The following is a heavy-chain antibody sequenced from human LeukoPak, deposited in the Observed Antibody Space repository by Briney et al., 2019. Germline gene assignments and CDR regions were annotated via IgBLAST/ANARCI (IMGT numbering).Heavy chain of an antibody. CDR2: IAWDDDK. J-gene: IGHJ4*02. CDR1: GFSLSTTGMC. CDR3: ARIGYCSSTSCYLFDY. D-gene: IGHD2-2*01. V-gene: IGHV2-70*01. Sequence: SGPALFQPPPPLTLTFTFSGFSLSTTGMCVSWIRQPPVKALEWLALIAWDDDKHYTTSLKTRLTISKDTAKDQVVNIMPNMHPVNRATYYCARIGYCSSTSCYLFDYWGEGTLVTVSS.